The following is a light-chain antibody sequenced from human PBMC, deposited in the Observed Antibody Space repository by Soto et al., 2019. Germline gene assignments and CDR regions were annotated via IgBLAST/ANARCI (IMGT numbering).Light chain of an antibody. Sequence: QSVLTQPASVSASPGQSITVSCTGTSSDVGSYNYVSWYQQHPGKAPRLLIYDVTNRPSGVSNRFSGSKSGNTASLTISGLQAEDEADYYCSSYRRGSTYVFGTGTKVTVL. CDR3: SSYRRGSTYV. CDR1: SSDVGSYNY. CDR2: DVT. J-gene: IGLJ1*01. V-gene: IGLV2-14*03.